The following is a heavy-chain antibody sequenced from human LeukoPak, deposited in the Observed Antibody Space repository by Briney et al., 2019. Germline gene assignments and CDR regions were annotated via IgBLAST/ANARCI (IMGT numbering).Heavy chain of an antibody. V-gene: IGHV1-2*02. J-gene: IGHJ4*02. CDR3: AVIYYYDSSGYRPFDY. CDR2: TNPNSGGT. Sequence: ASVKVSCKASGYTFTGYYMHWVRQAPGQGLEWMGWTNPNSGGTNYAQKFQGRVTMTRDTSISTAYMELSRLRSDDTAVYYCAVIYYYDSSGYRPFDYWGQGTLVTVSS. CDR1: GYTFTGYY. D-gene: IGHD3-22*01.